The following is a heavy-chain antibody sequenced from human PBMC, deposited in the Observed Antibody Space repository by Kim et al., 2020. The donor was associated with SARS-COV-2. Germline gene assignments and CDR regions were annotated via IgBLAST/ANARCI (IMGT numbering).Heavy chain of an antibody. Sequence: GGSLRLSCAASGFIFSNYAFHWVRQAPGKGLEWVAVISYDGNSQYYLDSVKGRFTISRDNSRNTLYLQMDSLRTEDTAVYYCARGSSSLWSPFDYRGQGTLVTVSS. D-gene: IGHD6-6*01. CDR3: ARGSSSLWSPFDY. J-gene: IGHJ4*02. CDR1: GFIFSNYA. CDR2: ISYDGNSQ. V-gene: IGHV3-30-3*01.